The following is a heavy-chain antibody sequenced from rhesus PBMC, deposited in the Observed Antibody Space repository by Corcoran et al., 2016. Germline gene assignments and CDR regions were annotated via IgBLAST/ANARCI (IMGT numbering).Heavy chain of an antibody. J-gene: IGHJ4*01. D-gene: IGHD3-16*01. CDR3: ARVALLRPFDY. Sequence: QLQLQESGPGLVKPSETLSLTCAVSGGSISGYWWSWIRQPPGKGLEWIGRIDRRGSTDYNPSLKSRVTISRDTSKNQFSLKLSSVTAADTAVYYCARVALLRPFDYWGQGVLVTVSS. CDR2: IDRRGST. CDR1: GGSISGYW. V-gene: IGHV4-160*01.